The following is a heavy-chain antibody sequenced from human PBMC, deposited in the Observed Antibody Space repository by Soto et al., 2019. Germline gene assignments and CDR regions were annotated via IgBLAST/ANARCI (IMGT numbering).Heavy chain of an antibody. CDR2: INPSGGST. J-gene: IGHJ4*02. CDR1: GYTFTSYY. D-gene: IGHD6-13*01. V-gene: IGHV1-46*01. Sequence: QVQLVQSGAEVKKPGASVKVSCKASGYTFTSYYMHWVRQAPGQGLEWMGIINPSGGSTSYAQKFQGRVTMTRDTSTSAVYMELSSLRFEDTAVYYCARVSSWSCFDYWGQGTLVTVSS. CDR3: ARVSSWSCFDY.